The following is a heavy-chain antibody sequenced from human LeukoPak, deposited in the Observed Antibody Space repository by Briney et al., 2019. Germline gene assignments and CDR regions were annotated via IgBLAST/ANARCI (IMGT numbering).Heavy chain of an antibody. CDR2: LAYTGIS. J-gene: IGHJ5*02. D-gene: IGHD5-24*01. Sequence: SETLSLTCTVSGASISRSYWIWTRQTPGKGLEWMGYLAYTGISTYNPSLKSRVTISRDESKNQFSLHLTHVTAADTAVYYCARLPEGGYATSLGWLGPWGQGTRVTVSS. CDR1: GASISRSY. V-gene: IGHV4-59*08. CDR3: ARLPEGGYATSLGWLGP.